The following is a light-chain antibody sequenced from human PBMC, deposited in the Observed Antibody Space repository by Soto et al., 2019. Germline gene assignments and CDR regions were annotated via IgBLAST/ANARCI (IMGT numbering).Light chain of an antibody. V-gene: IGKV3-20*01. Sequence: EIVLTQSPGTLSLSRGERATLSCRASQSVSSSFLAWHQQKPGQAPRLLIYGASSRASGIPDRFSGSGSGTDFTLTISRLEPEDFAVYYCQQYDNSPWTFGQGTKVEIK. CDR2: GAS. CDR1: QSVSSSF. J-gene: IGKJ1*01. CDR3: QQYDNSPWT.